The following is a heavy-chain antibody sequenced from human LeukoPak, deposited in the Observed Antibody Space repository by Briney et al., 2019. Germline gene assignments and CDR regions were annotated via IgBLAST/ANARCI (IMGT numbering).Heavy chain of an antibody. J-gene: IGHJ6*03. CDR1: GFTFSRFA. CDR3: ARDPISYYYYMDV. Sequence: GGSLRLSCGAAGFTFSRFAMNWVRQAPGKGLEWISYISSSGSIIYYADSMKGRFNVSRDNAKNSLYLQINSLSAEDTAVYYCARDPISYYYYMDVWGKGTSVFVSS. V-gene: IGHV3-48*01. D-gene: IGHD3-16*01. CDR2: ISSSGSII.